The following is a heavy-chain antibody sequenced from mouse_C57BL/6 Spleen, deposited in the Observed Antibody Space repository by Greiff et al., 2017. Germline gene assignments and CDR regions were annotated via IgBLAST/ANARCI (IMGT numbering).Heavy chain of an antibody. CDR2: ISNGGGST. V-gene: IGHV5-12*01. J-gene: IGHJ3*01. Sequence: EVKLVESGGGLVQPGGSLKLSCAASGFTFSDYYMYWVRQTPEKRLEWVAYISNGGGSTYYPDTVKGRFTISRDNAKNTLYLQMSRLKSEDTAMYYCARQGHYYGSSYVGFAYWGQGTLVTVSA. CDR3: ARQGHYYGSSYVGFAY. CDR1: GFTFSDYY. D-gene: IGHD1-1*01.